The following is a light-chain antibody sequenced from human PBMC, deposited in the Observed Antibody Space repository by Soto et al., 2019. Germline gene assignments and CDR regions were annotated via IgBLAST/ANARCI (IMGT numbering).Light chain of an antibody. CDR2: SAY. CDR3: QQSHRPPYS. V-gene: IGKV1-39*01. J-gene: IGKJ2*03. CDR1: QTISKY. Sequence: DIQMTQSPSSLSASVGDGVTITCRASQTISKYLNWYQQKPGKAPKLLIHSAYSSQSGVPARFSGGGVGTVFTLPISSLQPEDYATYYCQQSHRPPYSFGQGTKLEIK.